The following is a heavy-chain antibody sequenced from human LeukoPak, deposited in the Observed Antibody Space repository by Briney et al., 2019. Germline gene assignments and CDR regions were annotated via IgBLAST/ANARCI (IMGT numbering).Heavy chain of an antibody. V-gene: IGHV3-15*01. CDR3: ATAVAMTGFDF. Sequence: PGGSLRLSCAASGFTFNNAWMTWVRQTPGKGLEWVGRIKKKTEGETTDYAAAVKGRFNISRDDSKNTVYLQMNSLKSEDTAVYYCATAVAMTGFDFWGQGTLVTVSS. J-gene: IGHJ4*02. D-gene: IGHD3-9*01. CDR2: IKKKTEGETT. CDR1: GFTFNNAW.